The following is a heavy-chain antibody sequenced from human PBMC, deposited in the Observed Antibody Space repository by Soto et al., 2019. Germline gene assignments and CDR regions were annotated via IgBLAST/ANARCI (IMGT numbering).Heavy chain of an antibody. CDR3: ANSAGDYYDSSVGSYFDY. D-gene: IGHD3-22*01. Sequence: GGSLRLSCAASGFTFSSYAMSWVRQAPGKGLEWVSAISGNGGSTYYADSVKGRFTISRDNSKNTLYLQMNSLRAEDTAVYYCANSAGDYYDSSVGSYFDYWGQGTLVTVSS. J-gene: IGHJ4*02. V-gene: IGHV3-23*01. CDR1: GFTFSSYA. CDR2: ISGNGGST.